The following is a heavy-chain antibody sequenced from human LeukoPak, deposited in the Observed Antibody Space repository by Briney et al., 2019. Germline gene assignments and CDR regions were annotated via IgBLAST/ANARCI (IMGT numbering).Heavy chain of an antibody. J-gene: IGHJ3*02. Sequence: TGGSLRLSCAASGLAFSSSAMNWVRQTPGKGLEWLSYSSASSSDVYYADSVKGRFTISRDNAKSSLYLQVNSLTAEDTAIYFCARGRDHAFDIWGQGTRVTVSS. CDR1: GLAFSSSA. V-gene: IGHV3-48*01. CDR2: SSASSSDV. CDR3: ARGRDHAFDI.